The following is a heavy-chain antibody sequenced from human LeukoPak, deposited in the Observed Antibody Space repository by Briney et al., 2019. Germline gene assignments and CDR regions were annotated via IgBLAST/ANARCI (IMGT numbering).Heavy chain of an antibody. V-gene: IGHV4-4*02. CDR1: GASISSNNW. CDR3: AAAAVAVDY. J-gene: IGHJ4*02. D-gene: IGHD6-19*01. CDR2: IYHSGST. Sequence: SGTLSLTCAVSGASISSNNWWSWVRQPPGKGLEWIGEIYHSGSTNYSPSLKSRITISVDKSKNHFSLKLTSVTAADTAIYYCAAAAVAVDYWGQGTLVTVSS.